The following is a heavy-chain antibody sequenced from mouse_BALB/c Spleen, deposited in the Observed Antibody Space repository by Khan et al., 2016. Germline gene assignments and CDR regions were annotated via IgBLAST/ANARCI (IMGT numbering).Heavy chain of an antibody. CDR3: ARYRYYYGSSRYFDV. CDR1: GYTFTNYG. D-gene: IGHD1-1*01. V-gene: IGHV9-3-1*01. CDR2: INTYSGES. Sequence: QFQLVQSGPELKKPGKTVKISCKASGYTFTNYGMNWVKQAPGKGLKWMGWINTYSGESTYADDFKGRFAFSLETSANTAYLQNNNLKNEDTATYFCARYRYYYGSSRYFDVWGAGTTVTVSS. J-gene: IGHJ1*01.